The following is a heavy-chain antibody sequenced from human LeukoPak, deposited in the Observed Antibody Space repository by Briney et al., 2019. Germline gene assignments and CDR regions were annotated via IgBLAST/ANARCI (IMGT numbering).Heavy chain of an antibody. D-gene: IGHD2-15*01. J-gene: IGHJ6*02. CDR1: GGSISSGGYY. Sequence: SETLSLTCTVSGGSISSGGYYWSWIRQHPGKGLEWIGYIYYGGSTYYNPSLKSRVTISVDTSKNQFSLKLSSVTAADTAVYYCARDPFEVCSGGSCYPSGMDVWGQGTTVTVSS. CDR3: ARDPFEVCSGGSCYPSGMDV. V-gene: IGHV4-31*03. CDR2: IYYGGST.